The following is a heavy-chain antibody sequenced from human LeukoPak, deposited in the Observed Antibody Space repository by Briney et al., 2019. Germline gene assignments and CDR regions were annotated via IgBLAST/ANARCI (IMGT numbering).Heavy chain of an antibody. J-gene: IGHJ4*02. CDR1: GFTFSSYG. V-gene: IGHV3-33*06. D-gene: IGHD4-17*01. CDR2: IWYDGSKK. CDR3: ANYLRFGTVTTLKFLDY. Sequence: PGGSLRLSCAASGFTFSSYGMLWVRQAPGKGLEWVAVIWYDGSKKYYADSVKGRFTISRDNSKNTLYLQMNSLRGEDTAVYYCANYLRFGTVTTLKFLDYWGQGTLVTVSS.